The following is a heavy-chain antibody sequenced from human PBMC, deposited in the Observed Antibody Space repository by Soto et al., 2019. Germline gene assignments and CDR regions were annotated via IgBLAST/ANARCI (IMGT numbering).Heavy chain of an antibody. CDR3: ARYIAASGTYYLDF. V-gene: IGHV4-4*02. Sequence: SETLSLTCTVSGGSISSNNWWSWVRQPPGKGLEWIGEIYHSGSTNYNPSLKSRVIISVDTSKTQFSLRLSSVTAADTAVYYCARYIAASGTYYLDFWGQGTLVIVSS. CDR2: IYHSGST. J-gene: IGHJ4*02. D-gene: IGHD6-13*01. CDR1: GGSISSNNW.